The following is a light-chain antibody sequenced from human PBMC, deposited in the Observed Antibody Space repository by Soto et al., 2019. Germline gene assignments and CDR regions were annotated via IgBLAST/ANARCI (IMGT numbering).Light chain of an antibody. Sequence: DIQMSQSPSSLSASIGDRITITCRASQSISTYLNGYQQKPGKAPRHLIYGASTLQNGVPSRFSGSGSATDYTLTINSLQPEDFATYYCQQSFITPPLTFGGGTTVEMK. CDR1: QSISTY. CDR2: GAS. CDR3: QQSFITPPLT. J-gene: IGKJ4*01. V-gene: IGKV1-39*01.